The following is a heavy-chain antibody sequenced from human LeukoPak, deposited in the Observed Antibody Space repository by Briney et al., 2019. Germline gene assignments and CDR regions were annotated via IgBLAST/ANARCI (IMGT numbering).Heavy chain of an antibody. CDR2: ISYSGYT. J-gene: IGHJ4*02. Sequence: PSETLSLTSTVSGGSIRSYYWSWIRQAPGKGLEWIGFISYSGYTSYSPSLKSRVAISVDTSKSQFSLRLSSMTAADTAIYYCARGRNDNGGMFFDSWAQGTLVTVSS. CDR3: ARGRNDNGGMFFDS. D-gene: IGHD4-23*01. V-gene: IGHV4-59*01. CDR1: GGSIRSYY.